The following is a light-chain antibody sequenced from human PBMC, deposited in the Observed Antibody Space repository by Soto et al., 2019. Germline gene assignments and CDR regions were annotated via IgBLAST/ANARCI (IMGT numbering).Light chain of an antibody. J-gene: IGKJ3*01. CDR2: GAS. V-gene: IGKV3-20*01. CDR3: QQYGSSPLIT. Sequence: EIVLTQSPGTLSLSPGERATLSCGASQNVNYNYLAWYQHRPGQAPRLLIYGASTRATGIPDRFSGSGSGTHFTLTISRLEPEDFAVYYCQQYGSSPLITFGPGTKVDIK. CDR1: QNVNYNY.